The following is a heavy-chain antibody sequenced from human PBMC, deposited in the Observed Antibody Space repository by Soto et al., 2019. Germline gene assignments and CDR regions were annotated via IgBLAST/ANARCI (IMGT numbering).Heavy chain of an antibody. V-gene: IGHV1-18*01. CDR1: GYTFTSYG. CDR2: ISAYNGNT. D-gene: IGHD2-2*01. CDR3: ARLVPAASNYYYYGMDV. Sequence: ASVKVSCKASGYTFTSYGISWVRQAPGQGLEWMGWISAYNGNTNYAQRLQGRVTMTTDTSTSTAYMELRSLRSDDTAVYYCARLVPAASNYYYYGMDVWGQGTTVTVSS. J-gene: IGHJ6*02.